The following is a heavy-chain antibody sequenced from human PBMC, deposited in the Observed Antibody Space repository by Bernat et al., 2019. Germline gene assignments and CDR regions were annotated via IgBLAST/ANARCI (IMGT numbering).Heavy chain of an antibody. J-gene: IGHJ4*02. CDR2: IYWDDDK. CDR3: AHRAGDYDILTGYYTYYFDY. CDR1: GFSLSTSGVG. Sequence: QITLKESGPTLVKPTQTLTLTYTFSGFSLSTSGVGVGWIRQPPGKALEWLALIYWDDDKRYSPSLKSRLTITKDTSKNQVVLTMTNMDPVDTATYYCAHRAGDYDILTGYYTYYFDYWGQGTLVTVSS. V-gene: IGHV2-5*02. D-gene: IGHD3-9*01.